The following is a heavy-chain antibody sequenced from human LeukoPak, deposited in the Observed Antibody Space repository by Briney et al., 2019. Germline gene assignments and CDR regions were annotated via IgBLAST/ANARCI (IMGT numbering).Heavy chain of an antibody. CDR2: ISSSGSTI. V-gene: IGHV3-11*01. J-gene: IGHJ4*02. CDR3: ARVSSWEPTRY. Sequence: GGSLRLSCAASGFTFSDYYMSWLRQAPEKGLEWVSYISSSGSTIYYADSVKGRFTISRDNAKNSLYLQMNSLRAEDTAVYYCARVSSWEPTRYWGQGTLVTVSS. CDR1: GFTFSDYY. D-gene: IGHD1-26*01.